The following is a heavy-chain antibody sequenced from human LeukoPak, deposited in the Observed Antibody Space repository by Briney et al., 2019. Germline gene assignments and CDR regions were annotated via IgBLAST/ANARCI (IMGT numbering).Heavy chain of an antibody. J-gene: IGHJ4*02. CDR2: MNPNSGNT. CDR3: ARDSGYSSGRPGYFDY. D-gene: IGHD6-19*01. CDR1: GYTFTSYD. V-gene: IGHV1-8*02. Sequence: GASVKVSCKASGYTFTSYDINWVRQATGQGLEWMGRMNPNSGNTGYAQKFQGRVTMTRDMSTSTVYMELSSLRSEDTAVYYCARDSGYSSGRPGYFDYWGQGTLVTVSS.